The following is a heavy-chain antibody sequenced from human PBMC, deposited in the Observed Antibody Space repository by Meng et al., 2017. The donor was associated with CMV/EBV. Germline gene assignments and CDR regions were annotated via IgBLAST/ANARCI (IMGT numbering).Heavy chain of an antibody. CDR1: GFTVSNNY. J-gene: IGHJ4*02. CDR3: ARDGNYHGV. Sequence: ELQPVESGGGLIQPGGSLRLSCAASGFTVSNNYMRWFRQAPGKGLEWVSLIYSEGTTDYADSVKGRFTISRDNSKNTLYLQMNSLRAEDTAVYYCARDGNYHGVWGQGTLVTVSS. CDR2: IYSEGTT. D-gene: IGHD1-7*01. V-gene: IGHV3-53*01.